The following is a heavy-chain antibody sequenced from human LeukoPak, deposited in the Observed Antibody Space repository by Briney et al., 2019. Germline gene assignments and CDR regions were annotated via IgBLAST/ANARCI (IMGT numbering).Heavy chain of an antibody. D-gene: IGHD1-20*01. CDR2: INTDGSIT. CDR3: VSLGGITVTGPYDFDC. Sequence: GGSLRLSCAASGFTFSDYWIHWVRQAPGKGLVWVSRINTDGSITNYADSVKGRFSISRDNARNTLYLQMNSLRVEDTAVYYCVSLGGITVTGPYDFDCWGQGTVVTVSS. J-gene: IGHJ4*02. V-gene: IGHV3-74*01. CDR1: GFTFSDYW.